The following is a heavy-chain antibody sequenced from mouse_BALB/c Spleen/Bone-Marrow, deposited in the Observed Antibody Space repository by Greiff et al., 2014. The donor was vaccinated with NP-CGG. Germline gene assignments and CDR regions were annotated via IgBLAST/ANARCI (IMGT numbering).Heavy chain of an antibody. V-gene: IGHV14-3*02. J-gene: IGHJ2*01. CDR2: IDPANGNT. D-gene: IGHD1-1*01. CDR3: ANYYYGSHFDY. Sequence: VQLKESGAALVKPGASVKLSCTASGFNIKDTYMHWVKQRPEQGLEWIGRIDPANGNTKYDPKFQGKATITADTSSNTAYLQLSSLTSEDTAVYYCANYYYGSHFDYWGQGTTLTVPS. CDR1: GFNIKDTY.